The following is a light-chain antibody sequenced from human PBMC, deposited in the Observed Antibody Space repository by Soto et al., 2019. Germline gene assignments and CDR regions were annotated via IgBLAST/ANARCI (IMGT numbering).Light chain of an antibody. V-gene: IGLV1-40*01. Sequence: QSVLTQPPSVSEAPGQRVTISCTGRSSNIGAGYDVHWYQQLPGTAPKLLIYGNSNRPSGVPDRFSGSKSGTSASLAITGLQAEDEADYYCQSYDSSLSGSWVFGTGTKLTVL. J-gene: IGLJ1*01. CDR1: SSNIGAGYD. CDR3: QSYDSSLSGSWV. CDR2: GNS.